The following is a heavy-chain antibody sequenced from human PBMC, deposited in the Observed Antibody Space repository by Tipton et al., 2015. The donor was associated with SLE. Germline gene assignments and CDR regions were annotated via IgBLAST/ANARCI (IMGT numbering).Heavy chain of an antibody. CDR2: IESKTEGGTT. CDR3: AREEVFLDAFDI. Sequence: SLRLSCAASGFTFGNAWMSWVRQAPGKGLEWVGRIESKTEGGTTDYAAPVKGRFTISRDDSKNTLYLQMNSLRAEDTAVYYCAREEVFLDAFDIWAQGTMVTVSS. V-gene: IGHV3-15*04. J-gene: IGHJ3*02. D-gene: IGHD1-14*01. CDR1: GFTFGNAW.